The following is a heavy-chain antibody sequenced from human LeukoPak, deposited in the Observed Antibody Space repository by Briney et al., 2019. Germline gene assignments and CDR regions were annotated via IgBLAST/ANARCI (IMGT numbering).Heavy chain of an antibody. CDR2: ISSSSSTI. CDR1: GFTVSRNY. V-gene: IGHV3-48*04. Sequence: GGSLRLSCATSGFTVSRNYMNWVRQAPGKGLEWVSYISSSSSTIYYADSVKGRFTISRDNAKNSLYLQMNSLRAEDTALYYCASSSEVDYYYYMDVWGKGTTVTVSS. CDR3: ASSSEVDYYYYMDV. J-gene: IGHJ6*03. D-gene: IGHD1-26*01.